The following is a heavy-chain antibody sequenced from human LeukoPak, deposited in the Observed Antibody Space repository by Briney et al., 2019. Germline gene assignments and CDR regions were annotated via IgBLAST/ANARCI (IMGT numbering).Heavy chain of an antibody. D-gene: IGHD2-21*01. Sequence: ASVKVSCKASEYTFTTYSMHWVRQAPGQRLEWMGIINPSGGSATYAQKFQGRVTMTRDTSTSTVYMELSSLRSEDTAVYYCARAFVVVSPGDYWGQGTLVTVSS. CDR3: ARAFVVVSPGDY. CDR2: INPSGGSA. J-gene: IGHJ4*02. V-gene: IGHV1-46*01. CDR1: EYTFTTYS.